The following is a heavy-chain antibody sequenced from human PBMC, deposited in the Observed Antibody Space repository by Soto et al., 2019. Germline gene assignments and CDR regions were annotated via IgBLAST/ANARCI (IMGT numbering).Heavy chain of an antibody. D-gene: IGHD3-22*01. CDR3: ASVGPWVPYYSDSSPYTFENRFDP. J-gene: IGHJ5*02. V-gene: IGHV4-38-2*01. Sequence: SETLSLTCAVCGYSISSGYYWGWLRQPPGKGLEWIGRIYHGGSTYYNPSLNSRVTLSIDMTNNHVSLILNSVTAAATALYYCASVGPWVPYYSDSSPYTFENRFDPWGQGTLVTVSS. CDR1: GYSISSGYY. CDR2: IYHGGST.